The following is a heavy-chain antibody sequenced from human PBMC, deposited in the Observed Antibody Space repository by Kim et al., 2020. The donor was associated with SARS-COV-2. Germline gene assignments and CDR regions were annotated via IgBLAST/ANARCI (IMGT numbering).Heavy chain of an antibody. V-gene: IGHV3-30*04. CDR3: ARVFVGESGSLDY. Sequence: GGSLRLSCAASGFTFSSYAMHWVRQAPGKGLEWVAVISYDGSNKYYVDSVKGRFTISRDNSKNTLYLQMNSLRAEDTAVYYCARVFVGESGSLDYWGQGTLVTVSS. CDR1: GFTFSSYA. J-gene: IGHJ4*02. D-gene: IGHD1-26*01. CDR2: ISYDGSNK.